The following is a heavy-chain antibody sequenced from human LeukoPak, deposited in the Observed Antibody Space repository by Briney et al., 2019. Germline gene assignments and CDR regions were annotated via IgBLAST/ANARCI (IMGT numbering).Heavy chain of an antibody. CDR1: GFTFSSYG. Sequence: GGSLRLSCAASGFTFSSYGMHWVRQAPGKGLEWVAVIWYDGSNKYYADSVKGRFTISRDNSKNTLYLQMNSLRAEDTAVYYCARGATYYYDSSGYYYPDYWGQGTLVTVSP. CDR3: ARGATYYYDSSGYYYPDY. V-gene: IGHV3-33*01. D-gene: IGHD3-22*01. J-gene: IGHJ4*02. CDR2: IWYDGSNK.